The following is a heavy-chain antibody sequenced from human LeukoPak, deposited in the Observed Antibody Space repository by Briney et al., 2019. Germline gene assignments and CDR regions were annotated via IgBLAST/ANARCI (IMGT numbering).Heavy chain of an antibody. CDR1: GFTFSSYE. D-gene: IGHD2-15*01. CDR2: ISSSCSTI. Sequence: PGGSLRLSCAASGFTFSSYEMNWVRQAPGKGLERVSYISSSCSTIYYADSVKGRFTISRDNAKNSLYLQMNSLRAEDTAVYYCARDSLVEAATLFYYYYGMDVWGQGTTVTVSS. V-gene: IGHV3-48*03. J-gene: IGHJ6*02. CDR3: ARDSLVEAATLFYYYYGMDV.